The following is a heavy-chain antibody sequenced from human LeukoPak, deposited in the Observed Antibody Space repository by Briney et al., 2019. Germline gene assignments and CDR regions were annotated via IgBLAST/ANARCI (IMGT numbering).Heavy chain of an antibody. Sequence: GASVKVSCKASGDTFTNYYIHWVRQAPGQGLEWVAGINPSNGATHFAQRFRARVTVTRDTAISTGYMELSGITSDDTAVYYCAMELLVPVPLKAFDYWGQGTLVTVSS. V-gene: IGHV1-2*02. CDR1: GDTFTNYY. D-gene: IGHD2-21*01. J-gene: IGHJ4*02. CDR3: AMELLVPVPLKAFDY. CDR2: INPSNGAT.